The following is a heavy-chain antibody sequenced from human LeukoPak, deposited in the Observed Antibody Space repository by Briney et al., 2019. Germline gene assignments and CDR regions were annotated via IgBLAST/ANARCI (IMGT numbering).Heavy chain of an antibody. CDR3: ARVQRPLDGADY. Sequence: SETLSLTCTVSGGSISSHYWSWIRQPPGKGLEWIGYIYYSGSTYYNPSLKSRVTISVDTSKNLFSLKLSSVTAADTSVYYCARVQRPLDGADYWGQGTLVTVSS. J-gene: IGHJ4*02. CDR1: GGSISSHY. CDR2: IYYSGST. V-gene: IGHV4-59*11. D-gene: IGHD1-1*01.